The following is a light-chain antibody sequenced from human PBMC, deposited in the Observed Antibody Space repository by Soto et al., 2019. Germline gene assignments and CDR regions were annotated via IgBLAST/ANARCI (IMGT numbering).Light chain of an antibody. CDR3: QHYDSSPPT. CDR1: QSVNSNY. J-gene: IGKJ1*01. V-gene: IGKV3-20*01. CDR2: GAS. Sequence: EIVLTQSPGTLSLSPGERATLSCRASQSVNSNYLAWYQQKPGQAPRLLIYGASSRATGIPDRFSGSGSGTDFTLTISRLDPEDFTVFFCQHYDSSPPTFGQGHKVEIK.